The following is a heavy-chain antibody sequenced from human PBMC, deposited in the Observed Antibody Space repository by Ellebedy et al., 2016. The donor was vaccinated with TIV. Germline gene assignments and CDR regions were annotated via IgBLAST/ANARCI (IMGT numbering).Heavy chain of an antibody. D-gene: IGHD3-22*01. CDR1: GFTFGDYT. J-gene: IGHJ4*02. V-gene: IGHV3-49*03. Sequence: PGGSLRLSCTTSGFTFGDYTMSWFRQAPGKGLEWVTFITSVAFGGTTEYAASVKGRFTISRDDSNSIAYLQMNNRKNEDTALYFCTRARRGHISGPDYWGQGALVTVSS. CDR2: ITSVAFGGTT. CDR3: TRARRGHISGPDY.